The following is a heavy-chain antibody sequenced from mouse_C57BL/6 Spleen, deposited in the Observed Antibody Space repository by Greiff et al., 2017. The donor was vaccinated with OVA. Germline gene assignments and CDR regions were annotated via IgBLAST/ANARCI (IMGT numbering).Heavy chain of an antibody. D-gene: IGHD5-1*01. V-gene: IGHV7-3*01. CDR1: GFTFTDYY. CDR3: ARSPYLYAMDY. Sequence: EVQRVESGGGLVQPGGSLSLSCAASGFTFTDYYMSWVRQPPGKALEWLGFIRNKANGYTTEYSASVKGRFTISRDNSQSILYLQMNALRAEDSATYYCARSPYLYAMDYWGQGTSVTVSS. J-gene: IGHJ4*01. CDR2: IRNKANGYTT.